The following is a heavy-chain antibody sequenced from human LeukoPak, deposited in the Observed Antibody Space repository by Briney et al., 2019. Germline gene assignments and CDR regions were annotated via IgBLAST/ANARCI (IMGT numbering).Heavy chain of an antibody. CDR3: ARRTYYYDSSGYYDDAFDI. Sequence: GGSLRLSCAASGFTFSSYSMNWVRQAPGKGLEWVSYISSSGSTIYYADSVKGRFTISRDNAKNSLYLQMNSLRAEDTAVYYCARRTYYYDSSGYYDDAFDIWGQGTMVTVSS. CDR1: GFTFSSYS. J-gene: IGHJ3*02. D-gene: IGHD3-22*01. CDR2: ISSSGSTI. V-gene: IGHV3-48*04.